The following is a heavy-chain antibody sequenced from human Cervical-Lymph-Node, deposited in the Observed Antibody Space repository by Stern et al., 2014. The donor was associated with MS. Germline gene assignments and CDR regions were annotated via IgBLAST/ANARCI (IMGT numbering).Heavy chain of an antibody. CDR1: GYRFTNNG. D-gene: IGHD1-1*01. J-gene: IGHJ4*02. Sequence: EVQLVESGAEVRKPGESLRISCEVSGYRFTNNGIGWVRQVPGKGLEWMGFIYPGDYEPRCSPSFQGQVTILVNKSNSITYLQWSSLKASDTAIYYCARRGHGYMGIDYWGQGTLVTVSS. CDR2: IYPGDYEP. CDR3: ARRGHGYMGIDY. V-gene: IGHV5-51*03.